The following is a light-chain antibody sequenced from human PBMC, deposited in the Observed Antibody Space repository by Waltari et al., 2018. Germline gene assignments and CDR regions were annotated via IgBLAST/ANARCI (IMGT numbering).Light chain of an antibody. Sequence: VTITCRASQSIISWLAWYQQRPGKAPKLLIYKASTLKSGVPSRFSGSASGTEFTLTISSLQPDDFATYYCQQYNTYWTFGQGTRVEI. CDR2: KAS. J-gene: IGKJ1*01. CDR3: QQYNTYWT. V-gene: IGKV1-5*03. CDR1: QSIISW.